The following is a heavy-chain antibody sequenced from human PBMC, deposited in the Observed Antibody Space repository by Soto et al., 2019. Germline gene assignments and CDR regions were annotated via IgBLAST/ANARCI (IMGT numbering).Heavy chain of an antibody. Sequence: QVQLVQSGAEVTKPGASVKVSCKASGYMFSAFYIHWVRQAPGQGLEWMGRVNPNKGGTHSAEKFQGRVTMTRDTTISTAYLELTDVRSDDSATYYCAREQWLAPHRDYWGPGALVSVSS. CDR3: AREQWLAPHRDY. CDR2: VNPNKGGT. CDR1: GYMFSAFY. V-gene: IGHV1-2*02. J-gene: IGHJ4*02. D-gene: IGHD6-19*01.